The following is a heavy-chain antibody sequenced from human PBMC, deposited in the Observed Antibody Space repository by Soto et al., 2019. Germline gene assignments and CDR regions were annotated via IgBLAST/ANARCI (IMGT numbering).Heavy chain of an antibody. J-gene: IGHJ4*03. CDR3: AIVWGYGSGSSGNHCFGY. V-gene: IGHV3-7*01. CDR2: IKRDASEK. CDR1: GFASGNYW. Sequence: GVSLRLSCAASGFASGNYWMSWVRQAPGKGLEWLATIKRDASEKKYVDSVKGRFTMSRDNAKNSLYLQMDSLRAEATAVYYCAIVWGYGSGSSGNHCFGYWGHGTLGTVSS. D-gene: IGHD3-10*01.